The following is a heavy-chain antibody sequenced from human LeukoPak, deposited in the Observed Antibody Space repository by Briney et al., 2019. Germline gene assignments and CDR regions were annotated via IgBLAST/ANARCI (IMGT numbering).Heavy chain of an antibody. CDR1: GFTFSSYW. J-gene: IGHJ6*02. Sequence: GGSLRLSCAASGFTFSSYWMSWVRQAPGKGLEWVANIKQDGSEKYYVDSVKGRFTISRDNAKNSLYLQMNSLRAEDTAVYYCARALYSSSSGGGDYYYYYGMDVWGQGTTVTVSS. D-gene: IGHD6-6*01. V-gene: IGHV3-7*03. CDR3: ARALYSSSSGGGDYYYYYGMDV. CDR2: IKQDGSEK.